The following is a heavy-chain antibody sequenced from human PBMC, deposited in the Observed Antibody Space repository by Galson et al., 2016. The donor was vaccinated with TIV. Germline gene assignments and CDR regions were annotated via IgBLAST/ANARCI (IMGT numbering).Heavy chain of an antibody. V-gene: IGHV3-15*01. CDR3: IAGNNRWELRNV. D-gene: IGHD1/OR15-1a*01. J-gene: IGHJ6*02. CDR1: GFTFSDAW. CDR2: LKSKIHGGTT. Sequence: SLRLSCAGSGFTFSDAWMTWVRQAPGKGLEWVGRLKSKIHGGTTDYAAPVKGRFTISRDDSKTTLYMNMNILKTDDTAIYYCIAGNNRWELRNVWGQGTTVTVSS.